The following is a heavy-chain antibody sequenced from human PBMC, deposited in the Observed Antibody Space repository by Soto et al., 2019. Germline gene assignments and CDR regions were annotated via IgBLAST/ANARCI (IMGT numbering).Heavy chain of an antibody. V-gene: IGHV4-39*01. J-gene: IGHJ3*02. CDR2: VYYSGRI. CDR3: VRPRNVGAPNDAFDI. Sequence: QLQLLESGPGLVKPSETLSLTCTVSGASLNSSYYYWGWIRQHPGKGLEWIASVYYSGRIYFNPSLKSRVSLSVDTSKNQFSLQLNFVTDADTAAYYCVRPRNVGAPNDAFDIWGQGTMVTVSS. CDR1: GASLNSSYYY. D-gene: IGHD1-26*01.